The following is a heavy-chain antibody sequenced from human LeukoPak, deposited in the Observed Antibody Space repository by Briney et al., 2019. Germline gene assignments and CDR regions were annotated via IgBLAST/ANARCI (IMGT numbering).Heavy chain of an antibody. J-gene: IGHJ4*02. CDR3: ASVRWLPHYFDY. CDR1: GYTFTGYY. CDR2: INPDSGGT. Sequence: ASVKVSCKASGYTFTGYYIHWVRQAPGQGLEWMGWINPDSGGTNYAQKFQGRVTMTRDTSISTAYMELSRLRSDDTAVYYCASVRWLPHYFDYWGQGTLVTVSS. V-gene: IGHV1-2*02. D-gene: IGHD3-10*02.